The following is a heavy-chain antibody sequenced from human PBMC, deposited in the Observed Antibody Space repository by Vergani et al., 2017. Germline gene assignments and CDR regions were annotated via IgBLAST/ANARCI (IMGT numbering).Heavy chain of an antibody. Sequence: QVQLVQSGAEVKKPGASVKVSCKASGYTFTSYGISWVRQAPGQGLEWMGWISAYNGNTNYAQKLQGRVTMTTDTSTSTAYMELRSLRSDDTAVYYCASYNTYDDFWSGYYGNYYGMDVWGQGTTVTVSS. V-gene: IGHV1-18*01. D-gene: IGHD3-3*01. CDR3: ASYNTYDDFWSGYYGNYYGMDV. CDR2: ISAYNGNT. CDR1: GYTFTSYG. J-gene: IGHJ6*02.